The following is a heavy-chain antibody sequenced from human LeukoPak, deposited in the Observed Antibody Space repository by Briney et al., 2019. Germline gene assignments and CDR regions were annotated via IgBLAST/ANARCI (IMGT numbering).Heavy chain of an antibody. V-gene: IGHV1-2*02. J-gene: IGHJ5*02. CDR2: INGNSGGT. CDR1: GFTLSLHY. Sequence: GASVKVSCKASGFTLSLHYIHWVRQAPGQGPEWMGWINGNSGGTNHAQKFQGRVTLTRDTSISTAYMELSRLTSDDTAVYYCARLWSDYSHYDPWGQGTLVTVSS. D-gene: IGHD4-11*01. CDR3: ARLWSDYSHYDP.